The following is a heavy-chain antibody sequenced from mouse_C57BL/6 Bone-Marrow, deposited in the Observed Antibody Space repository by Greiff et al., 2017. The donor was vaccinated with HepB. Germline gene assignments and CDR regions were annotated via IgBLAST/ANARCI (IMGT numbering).Heavy chain of an antibody. V-gene: IGHV5-4*03. CDR3: ARQNWDRFAY. J-gene: IGHJ3*01. CDR2: ISDGGSYT. CDR1: GFTFSSYA. D-gene: IGHD4-1*01. Sequence: EVNVVDSGGGLVKPGGSLKLSCAASGFTFSSYAMSWVRQTPEKRLEWVATISDGGSYTYYPDNVKGRFTISRDNAKNNLYLQMSHLKSEDTAMYYCARQNWDRFAYWGQGTLVTVSA.